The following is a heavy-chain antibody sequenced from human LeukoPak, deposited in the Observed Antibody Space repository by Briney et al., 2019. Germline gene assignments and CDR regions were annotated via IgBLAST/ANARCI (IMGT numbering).Heavy chain of an antibody. D-gene: IGHD3-22*01. CDR3: ARSPDSSGYWDAFDI. CDR1: GGSISGYY. J-gene: IGHJ3*02. V-gene: IGHV4-59*08. Sequence: SETLSLTCTVSGGSISGYYWSWIRQPPGKGLEGIGYISYSGSADYNPSLKSRVTISVDTSKNKFSLKLTSVTAADTAVYYCARSPDSSGYWDAFDIWGQGTMVTVSS. CDR2: ISYSGSA.